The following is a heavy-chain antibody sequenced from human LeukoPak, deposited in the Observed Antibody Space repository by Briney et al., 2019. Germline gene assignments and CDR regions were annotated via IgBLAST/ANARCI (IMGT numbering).Heavy chain of an antibody. J-gene: IGHJ3*01. CDR3: ARDLSVTTLYIDAFDL. CDR1: GFSFSTYS. V-gene: IGHV3-48*01. CDR2: LSGSRSRS. Sequence: GGSLRLSCAAPGFSFSTYSMKWVRQAPGRGREWLSCLSGSRSRSYYANSVKGRFTISRDNANNSLYLQMSGLRVEDTAVYYCARDLSVTTLYIDAFDLWGQGTMVTVSS. D-gene: IGHD4-17*01.